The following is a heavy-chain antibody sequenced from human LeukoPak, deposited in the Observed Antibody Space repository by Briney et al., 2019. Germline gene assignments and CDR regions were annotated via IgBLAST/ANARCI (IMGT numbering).Heavy chain of an antibody. CDR3: ARGRFTGGGFGESHD. J-gene: IGHJ4*02. D-gene: IGHD3-10*01. V-gene: IGHV4-34*01. CDR2: INHSGST. Sequence: PSETLSLTCAVYGGSFSGYYWSWIRQPPGKGLEWIGEINHSGSTNYNPSLKSRVTISVDTSKNQISLKLTSVTAADTAVFYCARGRFTGGGFGESHDWGQGTLVTVSS. CDR1: GGSFSGYY.